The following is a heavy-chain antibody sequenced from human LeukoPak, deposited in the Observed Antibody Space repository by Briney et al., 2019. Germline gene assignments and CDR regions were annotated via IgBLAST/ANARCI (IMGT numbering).Heavy chain of an antibody. V-gene: IGHV3-64D*06. D-gene: IGHD6-13*01. J-gene: IGHJ4*02. Sequence: GDSLRLSCSASGFTFSSYAMHWVRQAPGKGLEYVSAISGNGGSTYYADSVKGRFTISRDNSKNTLYLQMSSLRAEDTAVYYCVRWGSSWYGYWGQGTLVTVSS. CDR1: GFTFSSYA. CDR2: ISGNGGST. CDR3: VRWGSSWYGY.